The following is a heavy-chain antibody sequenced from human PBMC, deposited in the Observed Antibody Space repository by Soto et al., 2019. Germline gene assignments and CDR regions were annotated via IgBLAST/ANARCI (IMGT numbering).Heavy chain of an antibody. CDR1: GDSLYYLY. V-gene: IGHV4-4*08. CDR3: ARTPEGSWPNWFGP. Sequence: SETLSLTCPVSGDSLYYLYWSWIRQSQEKGLEWIGYIYSRGSTSYSPYFKSRVTISVDTSKNQFSLKLTSVTAADTAVYYCARTPEGSWPNWFGPWGQGILVT. CDR2: IYSRGST. J-gene: IGHJ5*02. D-gene: IGHD6-13*01.